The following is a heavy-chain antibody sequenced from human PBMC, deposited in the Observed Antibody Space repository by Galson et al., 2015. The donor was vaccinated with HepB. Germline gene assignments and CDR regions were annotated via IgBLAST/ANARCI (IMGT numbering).Heavy chain of an antibody. CDR1: GFTFSSSI. CDR3: ATVRGYSYGYDY. Sequence: SLRLSCAASGFTFSSSIMNWVRQAPGKGLEWVSYISISSSTIYYADSVKGRLTISRDNAKNSLYLQMNSLRDDDTAVYYCATVRGYSYGYDYWGQGTLVTVSS. V-gene: IGHV3-48*02. CDR2: ISISSSTI. J-gene: IGHJ4*02. D-gene: IGHD5-18*01.